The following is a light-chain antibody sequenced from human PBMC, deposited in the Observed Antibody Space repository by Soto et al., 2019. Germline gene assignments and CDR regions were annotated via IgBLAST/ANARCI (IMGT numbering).Light chain of an antibody. V-gene: IGLV1-44*01. CDR2: SND. J-gene: IGLJ3*02. CDR3: SAWDDSLNSWV. Sequence: QSVLTQPPSASGTPGQRVTISCSGSRSNIGSNTVNWYQQLPGTAPKLLIYSNDQRPSGVPDRFSGSKSGTSASLAISGLQSDDEADYYCSAWDDSLNSWVFGGGTKLTVL. CDR1: RSNIGSNT.